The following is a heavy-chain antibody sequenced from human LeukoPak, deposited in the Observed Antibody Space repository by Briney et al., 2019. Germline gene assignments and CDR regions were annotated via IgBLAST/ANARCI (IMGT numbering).Heavy chain of an antibody. D-gene: IGHD7-27*01. CDR1: GYTFIDCF. V-gene: IGHV1-2*06. Sequence: GASVKVSCKTSGYTFIDCFIHWVRQAPGQGLEWMGRINPNSGGTEYERKFQGRVTMTRDTSISTAYMELIRLISDDTAVYYCARDLSSTPNWEFDYWGQGTLVTVSS. CDR3: ARDLSSTPNWEFDY. CDR2: INPNSGGT. J-gene: IGHJ4*02.